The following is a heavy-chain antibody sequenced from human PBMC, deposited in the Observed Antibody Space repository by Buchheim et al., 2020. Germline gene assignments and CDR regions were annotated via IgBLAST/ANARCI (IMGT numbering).Heavy chain of an antibody. J-gene: IGHJ4*02. CDR3: ARESRDGYNFESDDFDY. V-gene: IGHV3-7*01. CDR2: IKQDGSEK. CDR1: GFTFSSYW. Sequence: EVQLVESGGGLVQPGGSLRLSCAASGFTFSSYWMSWVRQAPGKGLEWVANIKQDGSEKYYVDSVKGRFTISRDNAKNPLYLQMNSLRAEDTAVYYCARESRDGYNFESDDFDYWGQGTL. D-gene: IGHD5-24*01.